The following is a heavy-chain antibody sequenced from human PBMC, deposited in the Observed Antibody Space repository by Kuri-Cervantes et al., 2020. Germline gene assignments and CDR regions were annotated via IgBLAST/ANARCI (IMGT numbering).Heavy chain of an antibody. CDR2: ISSSGGTI. Sequence: GESLKISCAASGFTFSDYYMTWVRQAPGKGLEWVSYISSSGGTIYYADSVKGRFTMSRDNAKNSLYLQMNSLRAEDTAVYHCARDTIFGIDYWGQGTLVTVSS. D-gene: IGHD3-3*01. CDR3: ARDTIFGIDY. V-gene: IGHV3-11*04. J-gene: IGHJ4*02. CDR1: GFTFSDYY.